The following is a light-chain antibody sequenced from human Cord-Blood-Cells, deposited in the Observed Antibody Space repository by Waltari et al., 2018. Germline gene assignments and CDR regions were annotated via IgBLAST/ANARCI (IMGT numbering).Light chain of an antibody. V-gene: IGKV1-33*01. CDR3: QQYDNLPLT. CDR1: QDISNY. Sequence: DIQMTQSPFSLSASVGDRVTITCQASQDISNYLNWYQQKPGKAPKLLIYDASNLETGVPSRFIGSGSGTDCTFTISSLHPEDIATYYCQQYDNLPLTFCGGTKVEIK. CDR2: DAS. J-gene: IGKJ4*01.